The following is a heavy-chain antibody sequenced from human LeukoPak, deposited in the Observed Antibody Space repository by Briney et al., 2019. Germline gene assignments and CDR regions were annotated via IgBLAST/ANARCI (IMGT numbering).Heavy chain of an antibody. J-gene: IGHJ5*02. CDR3: ARHGDYDSSGYYLSWFDP. V-gene: IGHV3-64D*06. CDR2: ISSNGGST. Sequence: GGSLGLSCSASGFTFSRYAMHWVRQAPGRGLEYVSAISSNGGSTYYADSVKGRFTISRDNSRNTLHLQMSSLRVEDTAVYYCARHGDYDSSGYYLSWFDPWGQGTLVTVSS. CDR1: GFTFSRYA. D-gene: IGHD3-22*01.